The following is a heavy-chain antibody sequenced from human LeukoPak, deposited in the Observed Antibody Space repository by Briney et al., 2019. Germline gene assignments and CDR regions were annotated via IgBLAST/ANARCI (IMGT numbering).Heavy chain of an antibody. CDR3: TKSWNYAWDY. CDR2: IRSKAYGETT. Sequence: PGGSLRLSCLASGFSFGDYAMNWARQAPGKGLEWVGFIRSKAYGETTEYAPSMEGRFTISRDDSKGIVYLQMNGLQTDDTAVYYCTKSWNYAWDYWGQGTLVTVSS. V-gene: IGHV3-49*04. J-gene: IGHJ4*02. CDR1: GFSFGDYA. D-gene: IGHD1-7*01.